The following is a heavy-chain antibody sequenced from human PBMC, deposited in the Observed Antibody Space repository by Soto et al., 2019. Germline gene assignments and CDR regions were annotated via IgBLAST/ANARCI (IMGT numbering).Heavy chain of an antibody. J-gene: IGHJ4*02. V-gene: IGHV3-30-3*01. CDR2: ISYDGSNK. CDR3: ARDRPDEDDLEDY. CDR1: GFTFSSYA. Sequence: QVQLVESGGGVVQPGRCLRLSCAASGFTFSSYAMHWVRQAPGKGLEWVAVISYDGSNKYYADSVKGRFTISRDNSKNTRYLQMNSLRAEDTAVYYSARDRPDEDDLEDYWGQGTLVTVSS. D-gene: IGHD6-6*01.